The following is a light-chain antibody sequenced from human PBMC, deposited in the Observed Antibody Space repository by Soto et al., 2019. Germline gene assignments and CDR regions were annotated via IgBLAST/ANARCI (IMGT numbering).Light chain of an antibody. CDR3: QRYGSSPLT. J-gene: IGKJ4*01. Sequence: TQSPATLSLSPGERATLSCGASQSVSSSYLAWYQQKPCLAPGLLLSAASRRATGIPDRFSGSGSGTDFALTISRLEPEDLAVCYCQRYGSSPLTFGGGTKVDIK. CDR1: QSVSSSY. V-gene: IGKV3D-20*01. CDR2: AAS.